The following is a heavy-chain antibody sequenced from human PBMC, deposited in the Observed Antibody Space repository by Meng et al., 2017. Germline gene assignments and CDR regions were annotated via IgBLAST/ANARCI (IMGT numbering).Heavy chain of an antibody. V-gene: IGHV1-3*01. D-gene: IGHD2-15*01. CDR3: AGSQLQAPQIDY. CDR2: INAGNGTT. Sequence: QVHLGPSGAEVKKPGAALKVSCKAYGYTFTSYAMHWVRQAPGQRLEWMGWINAGNGTTKYSQKFQGRVTITRDTSASTAYMELCSLRSEDTAVYYCAGSQLQAPQIDYWGQGTLVTVSS. J-gene: IGHJ4*02. CDR1: GYTFTSYA.